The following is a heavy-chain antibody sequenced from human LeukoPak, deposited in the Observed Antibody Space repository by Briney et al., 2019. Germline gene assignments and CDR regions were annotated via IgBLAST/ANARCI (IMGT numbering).Heavy chain of an antibody. CDR3: AKDHAFRGYSYGSPGY. CDR1: GFPFDDYV. V-gene: IGHV3-9*01. Sequence: GGSLRLFCAPSGFPFDDYVVHWVRQAPGEGLELVCGIRWTSGSIGYADSMKCRFTISRDNAKKSLYLQMNNLRAEDTALYYCAKDHAFRGYSYGSPGYWGQGIVVTVS. D-gene: IGHD5-18*01. CDR2: IRWTSGSI. J-gene: IGHJ4*02.